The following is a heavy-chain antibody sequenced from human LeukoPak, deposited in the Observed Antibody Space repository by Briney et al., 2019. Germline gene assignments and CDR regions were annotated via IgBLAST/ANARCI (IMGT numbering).Heavy chain of an antibody. CDR1: GYTFTPYD. D-gene: IGHD6-13*01. J-gene: IGHJ4*02. CDR3: ARIAAPGNRRLNF. CDR2: MNPNSGNT. Sequence: ASVKVSCKASGYTFTPYDINWVRQAAGQGLEWMGWMNPNSGNTGNAQKFQGRVTMTRNTSISTAYMALTSLTSEDTAVYFCARIAAPGNRRLNFWGQGTLVTVSS. V-gene: IGHV1-8*01.